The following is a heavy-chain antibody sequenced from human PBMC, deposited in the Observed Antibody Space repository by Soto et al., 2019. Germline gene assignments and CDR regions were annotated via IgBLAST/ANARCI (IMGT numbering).Heavy chain of an antibody. D-gene: IGHD3-3*01. V-gene: IGHV4-39*01. CDR3: ARQGTIFGVYGMDV. Sequence: SETLSLTCTVSGGSISSSSYYWGWIRQPPGKGLEWIGSIYYSGSTYYNPSLKSRVTISVDTSKNQFSLKLSSVTAADTAVYYCARQGTIFGVYGMDVWGQGTTVTVSS. CDR1: GGSISSSSYY. CDR2: IYYSGST. J-gene: IGHJ6*02.